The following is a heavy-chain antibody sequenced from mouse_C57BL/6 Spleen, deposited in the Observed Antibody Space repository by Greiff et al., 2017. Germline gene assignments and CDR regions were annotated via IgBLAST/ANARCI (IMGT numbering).Heavy chain of an antibody. V-gene: IGHV1-52*01. CDR3: AGGLLGYYAMDY. J-gene: IGHJ4*01. Sequence: QVQLQQPGAELVRPGSSVKLSCKASGYTFTSYWMHWVKQRPIQGLEWIGNIDPSDSETHYNQKFKDKATLTVDKSSSTAYMELRSLTSEDSAVXYCAGGLLGYYAMDYWGQGTSVTVSS. CDR2: IDPSDSET. CDR1: GYTFTSYW. D-gene: IGHD2-3*01.